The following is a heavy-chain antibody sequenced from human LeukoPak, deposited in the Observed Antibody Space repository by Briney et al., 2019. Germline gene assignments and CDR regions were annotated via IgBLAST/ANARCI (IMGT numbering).Heavy chain of an antibody. J-gene: IGHJ3*02. D-gene: IGHD1-26*01. V-gene: IGHV3-21*01. Sequence: GGSLRLSCAASGFTFSSYNMNWVRQAPGKGLEWVSSISSSSSYIYYADSVKGRFTISRDNAKNSLFLQMNSLRVEDTAVYYCAREGWDLNALDIWGQGTMVTVSP. CDR1: GFTFSSYN. CDR3: AREGWDLNALDI. CDR2: ISSSSSYI.